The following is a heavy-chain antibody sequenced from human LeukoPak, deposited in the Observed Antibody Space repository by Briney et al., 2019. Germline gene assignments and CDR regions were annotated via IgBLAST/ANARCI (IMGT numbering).Heavy chain of an antibody. V-gene: IGHV3-23*01. CDR3: AKGTGSSWYSYYYYYMDV. Sequence: GGSLRLSCAASGFTFSSYAMSWVRQAPGKGLEWVSAISGSGGSTYYADSVKGRFTISRDNSKNTLYLQMNSLRAEDTAVYYCAKGTGSSWYSYYYYYMDVWGKGTTVTVSS. D-gene: IGHD6-13*01. CDR2: ISGSGGST. J-gene: IGHJ6*03. CDR1: GFTFSSYA.